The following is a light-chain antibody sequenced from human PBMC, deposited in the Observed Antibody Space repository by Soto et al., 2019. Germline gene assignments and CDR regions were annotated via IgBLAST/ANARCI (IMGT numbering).Light chain of an antibody. V-gene: IGKV3-11*01. J-gene: IGKJ4*01. Sequence: EIVLTQSPATLSLSPGERATLSCRASQSVSSNLAWYQQRPGQAPRLLIYDASNRATGIPARFSGSGSGTAFTLTISSLEPDDFAIYYCQQRSNWPLTFGGGTKVDVK. CDR2: DAS. CDR1: QSVSSN. CDR3: QQRSNWPLT.